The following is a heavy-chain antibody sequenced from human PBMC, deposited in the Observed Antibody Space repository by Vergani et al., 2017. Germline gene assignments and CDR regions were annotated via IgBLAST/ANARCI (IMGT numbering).Heavy chain of an antibody. CDR3: AKDXSDY. Sequence: QVQLVESGGGVVQPGRSLRLSCAASGFTFSSYGMHWVRQAPGKGLEWVAVISYDGSNKYYADSVKGRFTISRDNSKNTLYLQMNSLRAEDTAVYYCAKDXSDYWGQGTLVTVSS. CDR2: ISYDGSNK. V-gene: IGHV3-30*18. J-gene: IGHJ4*02. CDR1: GFTFSSYG.